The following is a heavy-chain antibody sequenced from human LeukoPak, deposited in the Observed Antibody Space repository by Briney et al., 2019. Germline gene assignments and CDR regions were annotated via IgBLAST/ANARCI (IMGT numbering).Heavy chain of an antibody. CDR3: ASEWSYYFDY. CDR2: IYYSGST. V-gene: IGHV4-30-4*08. D-gene: IGHD3-3*01. CDR1: GGSISSGDYY. Sequence: SETLSLTCAVSGGSISSGDYYWSWIRQPPGKGLEWIGYIYYSGSTYYNPSLKSRVTISVDTSKNQFSLKLSSVTAADTAVYYCASEWSYYFDYWGQGTLVTVSS. J-gene: IGHJ4*02.